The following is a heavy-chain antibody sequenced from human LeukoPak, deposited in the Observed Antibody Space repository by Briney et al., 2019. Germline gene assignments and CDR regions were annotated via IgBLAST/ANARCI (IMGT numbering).Heavy chain of an antibody. V-gene: IGHV3-23*01. CDR1: GFTFSSYA. D-gene: IGHD3-3*01. Sequence: GGSLRLSCAASGFTFSSYAMSWVRQAPGKGLEWVSAISGSGGSTYYADSVKGRFTISRDNSKNTLYLQMNSLRAEDTAVYYCVKIRFLEWLLYSYFDYWGQGTLVTVSS. CDR2: ISGSGGST. CDR3: VKIRFLEWLLYSYFDY. J-gene: IGHJ4*02.